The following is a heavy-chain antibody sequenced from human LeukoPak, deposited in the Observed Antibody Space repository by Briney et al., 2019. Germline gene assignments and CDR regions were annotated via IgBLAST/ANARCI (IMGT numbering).Heavy chain of an antibody. Sequence: SETLSLTCTVSGGSISSSSYYWGWIRQPPGKGLEWIGSIYYSGSTYYNPSLKSRVTMSVDTSKNHFSLKLSSVTAADTAVYYCARGREDILVVLAAPSRFFDYWGQGTLVTVSS. CDR2: IYYSGST. CDR3: ARGREDILVVLAAPSRFFDY. D-gene: IGHD2-15*01. J-gene: IGHJ4*02. V-gene: IGHV4-39*02. CDR1: GGSISSSSYY.